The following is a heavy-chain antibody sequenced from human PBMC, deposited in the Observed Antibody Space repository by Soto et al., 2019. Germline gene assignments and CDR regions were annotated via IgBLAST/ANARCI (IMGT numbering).Heavy chain of an antibody. V-gene: IGHV5-10-1*01. CDR2: IDPSDSYT. CDR1: GYSFTGYW. Sequence: GESLKISCKGSGYSFTGYWISWVGQMPGKGLEWMGRIDPSDSYTNYSPSFQGHVTISADKSISTAYLQWSSLKASDTAMYYCARRKGDYFAFDIWGQGTMVTVSS. J-gene: IGHJ3*02. CDR3: ARRKGDYFAFDI. D-gene: IGHD4-17*01.